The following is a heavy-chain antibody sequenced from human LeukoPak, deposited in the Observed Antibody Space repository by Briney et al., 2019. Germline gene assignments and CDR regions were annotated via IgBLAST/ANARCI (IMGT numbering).Heavy chain of an antibody. CDR2: ISYDGSNK. Sequence: GRSLRLSCAASGFTFSSYGMHWVRQAPGKGLEWVAVISYDGSNKYYADSVKGRFTISRDNSKNTLYLQMNRLRAEDTAVYYCAKDTSSSWQWGGGVFGYYYYYGMDVWGQGTTVTVSS. J-gene: IGHJ6*02. V-gene: IGHV3-30*18. D-gene: IGHD6-13*01. CDR3: AKDTSSSWQWGGGVFGYYYYYGMDV. CDR1: GFTFSSYG.